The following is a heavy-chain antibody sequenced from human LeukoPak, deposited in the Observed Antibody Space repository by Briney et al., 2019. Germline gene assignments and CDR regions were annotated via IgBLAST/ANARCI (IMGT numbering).Heavy chain of an antibody. V-gene: IGHV1-8*01. D-gene: IGHD3-22*01. Sequence: ASVKVSCKASGYTFTSYDKNWGRQATGQGREWMGWMNPNSGNTGYAQKFQGRGTMTKNTSISTAHRQMSSLRSENTHAHYLCRWDYYETGVDIWGQGTMVSVSS. J-gene: IGHJ3*02. CDR2: MNPNSGNT. CDR3: CRWDYYETGVDI. CDR1: GYTFTSYD.